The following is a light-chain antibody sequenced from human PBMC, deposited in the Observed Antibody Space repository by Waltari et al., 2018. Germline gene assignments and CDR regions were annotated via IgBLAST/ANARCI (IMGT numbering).Light chain of an antibody. CDR3: QHYNNLPLT. CDR1: QRMSNK. V-gene: IGKV3-15*01. Sequence: EIVMTQSPATLSVSPGEGATLSCRASQRMSNKLAWYQQKPGQAPRLLIFGASTRATGVPARFSGSGSGTEFTLSISSLQSEDFAVYFCQHYNNLPLTFGGGTRVEI. J-gene: IGKJ4*01. CDR2: GAS.